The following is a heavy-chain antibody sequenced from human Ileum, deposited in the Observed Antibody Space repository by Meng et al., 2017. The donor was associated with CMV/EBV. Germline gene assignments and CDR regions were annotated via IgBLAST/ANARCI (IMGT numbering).Heavy chain of an antibody. CDR3: ARGGTWPTKFDY. V-gene: IGHV4-34*01. CDR1: GGSFSGFY. CDR2: IDHRGAT. J-gene: IGHJ4*02. D-gene: IGHD2-2*01. Sequence: CAVYGGSFSGFYWSWVRQPPGKGLEWIGEIDHRGATNCNLSLKSRVSFSVETSKNHFSLKLSSVTAADTAVYYCARGGTWPTKFDYWDQGALVTVSS.